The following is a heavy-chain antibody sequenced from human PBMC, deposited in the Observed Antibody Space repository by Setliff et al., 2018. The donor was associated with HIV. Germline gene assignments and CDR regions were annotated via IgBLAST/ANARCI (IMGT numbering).Heavy chain of an antibody. CDR1: GYTFTGYY. Sequence: ASVKVSCKASGYTFTGYYMHWVRQAPGQGLEWMGWINPNSGGTNYAQKFQGRVTMTRDTSISTAYMELSRLRSDDTAVYYCARGGTIFGVVISNYYYMGVWGKGTTVTVSS. J-gene: IGHJ6*03. CDR3: ARGGTIFGVVISNYYYMGV. CDR2: INPNSGGT. V-gene: IGHV1-2*02. D-gene: IGHD3-3*01.